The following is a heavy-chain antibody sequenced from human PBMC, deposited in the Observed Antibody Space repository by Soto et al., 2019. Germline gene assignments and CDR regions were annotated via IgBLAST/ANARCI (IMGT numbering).Heavy chain of an antibody. CDR2: ISSSSSYI. D-gene: IGHD5-12*01. V-gene: IGHV3-21*04. Sequence: GGSLRLSCAASGFTFSSYSMNWVRQAPGKGLEWVSSISSSSSYIYYADSVKGRFTISRDNAKNSLYLQMNSLRAEDTAVYYCARDSGYRGYAIDYWGQGTLVTVSS. J-gene: IGHJ4*02. CDR3: ARDSGYRGYAIDY. CDR1: GFTFSSYS.